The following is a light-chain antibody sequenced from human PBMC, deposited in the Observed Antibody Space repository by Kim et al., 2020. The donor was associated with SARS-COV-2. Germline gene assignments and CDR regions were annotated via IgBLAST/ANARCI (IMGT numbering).Light chain of an antibody. CDR1: QSGSSRY. Sequence: SPGEKATLSCRASQSGSSRYLAWYQQKPGQPPRLLIYGASSRATGTPDRFSGSGSGTDFSLTISRLEPEDLAVYYCQQYGSSLPYTFGQGTKLEI. CDR3: QQYGSSLPYT. V-gene: IGKV3-20*01. CDR2: GAS. J-gene: IGKJ2*01.